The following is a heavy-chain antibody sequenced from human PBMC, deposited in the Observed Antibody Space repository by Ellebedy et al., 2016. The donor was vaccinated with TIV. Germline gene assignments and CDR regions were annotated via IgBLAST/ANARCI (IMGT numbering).Heavy chain of an antibody. J-gene: IGHJ3*02. CDR2: IKQDGSEK. CDR1: GFTFSSYW. V-gene: IGHV3-7*01. Sequence: GESLKISCAASGFTFSSYWMSWVRQAPGKGLEWVANIKQDGSEKYYVDSVKGRFTISRDNAKNSLYLQMNSLRAEDTAVYYCARAVGYTRHDAFDIWGQGTMVTVSS. CDR3: ARAVGYTRHDAFDI. D-gene: IGHD5-24*01.